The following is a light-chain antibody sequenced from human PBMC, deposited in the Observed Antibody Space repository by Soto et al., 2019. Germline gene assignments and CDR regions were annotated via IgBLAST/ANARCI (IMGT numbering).Light chain of an antibody. V-gene: IGLV1-47*02. CDR2: DDN. CDR1: SSNIGSNY. J-gene: IGLJ3*02. Sequence: QSVLTQPPSASGTPGQRVTISCSGSSSNIGSNYVYWYQQLPGTAPKLLIFDDNQRPSGVPDRFSDSKSGTSASLAISGLRSEDEADYYCQSYDSSLNGWVFGGGTKVTVL. CDR3: QSYDSSLNGWV.